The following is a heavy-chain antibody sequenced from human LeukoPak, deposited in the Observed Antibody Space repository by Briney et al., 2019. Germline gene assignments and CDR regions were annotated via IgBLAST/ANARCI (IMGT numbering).Heavy chain of an antibody. CDR1: GYTFTSYG. CDR2: INPNSGGT. V-gene: IGHV1-2*02. Sequence: GASVKVSCKASGYTFTSYGISWVRQAPGQGLEWRGWINPNSGGTNYAQKFQGRVTMTRDTSISTAYMELSRLRSDDTAVYYCARGGRPDTAMAGTEYWGQGTLVTVSS. D-gene: IGHD5-18*01. J-gene: IGHJ4*02. CDR3: ARGGRPDTAMAGTEY.